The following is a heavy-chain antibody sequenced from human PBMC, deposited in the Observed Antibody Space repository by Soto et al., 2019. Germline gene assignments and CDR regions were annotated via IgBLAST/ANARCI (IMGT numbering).Heavy chain of an antibody. CDR3: AREDDYGYRYINYGLDV. CDR2: ISFDGTKK. J-gene: IGHJ6*02. V-gene: IGHV3-30-3*01. CDR1: GFTFNIYA. D-gene: IGHD4-17*01. Sequence: GGSLRLSCAASGFTFNIYALHWVRQAPGKGLEWVAVISFDGTKKYYSDSVKGRFTISRDNLKNTLYLQMNNLRVEDAALYFCAREDDYGYRYINYGLDVWGQATTVTVSS.